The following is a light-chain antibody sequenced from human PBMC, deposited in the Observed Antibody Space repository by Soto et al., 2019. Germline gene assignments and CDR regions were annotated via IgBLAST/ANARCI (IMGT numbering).Light chain of an antibody. CDR1: SSDVGGYNY. CDR3: NSYTNITTGV. CDR2: EVS. Sequence: QSVLTQPASVSGSPGQSITISCTGTSSDVGGYNYVSWYQQHPGKAPKLMIYEVSNRPSGVSNRFSGSKSGNTASLTISGLQAEDEADYYCNSYTNITTGVFGGGTKLTVL. J-gene: IGLJ3*02. V-gene: IGLV2-14*01.